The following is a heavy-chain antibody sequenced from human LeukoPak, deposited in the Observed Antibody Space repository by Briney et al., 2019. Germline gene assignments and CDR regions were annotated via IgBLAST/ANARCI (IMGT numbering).Heavy chain of an antibody. CDR3: AKGRDYYGSGLDY. CDR2: ISGSGGST. V-gene: IGHV3-23*01. J-gene: IGHJ4*02. CDR1: GFTFSSYA. D-gene: IGHD3-10*01. Sequence: GGSLRLSCAASGFTFSSYAMSWVRQAPGKGLEWVSAISGSGGSTYYADSVKGRFTISRDNSKNTLYLQMNSLGAEDTAVYYCAKGRDYYGSGLDYWGQGTLVTVSS.